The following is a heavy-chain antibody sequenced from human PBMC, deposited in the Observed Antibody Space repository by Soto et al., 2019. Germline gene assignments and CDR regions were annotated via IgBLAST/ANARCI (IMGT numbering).Heavy chain of an antibody. Sequence: GGSLRLSCTASGFTFGDYAMSWVRQAPGKGLEWVGFIRSKAYGGTTEYAASVKGRFTISRDDSKSIAYLQMNSLKTEDTAVYYCTRAGGYSGYDYYYYGMDVWGQGTTVTVSS. CDR1: GFTFGDYA. CDR3: TRAGGYSGYDYYYYGMDV. J-gene: IGHJ6*02. V-gene: IGHV3-49*04. CDR2: IRSKAYGGTT. D-gene: IGHD5-12*01.